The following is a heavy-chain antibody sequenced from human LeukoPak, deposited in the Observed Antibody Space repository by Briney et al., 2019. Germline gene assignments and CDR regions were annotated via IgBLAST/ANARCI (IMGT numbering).Heavy chain of an antibody. D-gene: IGHD6-6*01. Sequence: PSETLSLTCTVSGGSISSYHWSWIRQPPGKGLEWIGYIYYSGSTNYNPSLKSRVTISVDTSKNQFSLKLSSVTAADTAVYYCARVDGSSSRYYYYYMDVWGKGTTVTVSS. CDR1: GGSISSYH. V-gene: IGHV4-59*01. CDR3: ARVDGSSSRYYYYYMDV. CDR2: IYYSGST. J-gene: IGHJ6*03.